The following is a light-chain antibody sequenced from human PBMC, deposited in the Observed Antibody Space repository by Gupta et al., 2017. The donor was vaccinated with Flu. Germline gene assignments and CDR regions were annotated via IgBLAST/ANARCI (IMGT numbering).Light chain of an antibody. Sequence: DIQMTQSPSSLSASVGDRVTISCRASQSVTSYLKWYQQRPGKAPKLLIYGASTPQDGVPSRFSGSGSGTQFTLTISSVQPEDSATYFCQQTYITPPDGTFGQGTKLEIK. CDR3: QQTYITPPDGT. J-gene: IGKJ2*01. CDR1: QSVTSY. V-gene: IGKV1-39*01. CDR2: GAS.